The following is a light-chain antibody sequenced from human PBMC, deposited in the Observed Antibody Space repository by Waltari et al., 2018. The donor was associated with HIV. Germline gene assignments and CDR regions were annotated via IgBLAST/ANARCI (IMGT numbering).Light chain of an antibody. CDR2: NTS. J-gene: IGLJ3*02. CDR1: TGVVTSGSN. Sequence: QTVVTQEPSLTVSPGGTVTLPCASSTGVVTSGSNPNWFQQKPGQEPRTLIYNTSNKHSWTPARFSGYLLGGKAVLTLSAVQPEDEADYYCLLYYIVAQRWVFGGGTKLTVL. CDR3: LLYYIVAQRWV. V-gene: IGLV7-43*01.